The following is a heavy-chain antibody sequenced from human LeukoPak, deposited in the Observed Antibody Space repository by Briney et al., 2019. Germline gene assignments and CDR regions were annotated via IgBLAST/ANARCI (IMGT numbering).Heavy chain of an antibody. Sequence: GESLKISCKGSGYSFTSYWIGWVRQMPGKGLEWMGIIYPGDSDTRYSPSFQGQVTISADKSISTAYLQWSSLKASDTAMYYCVRGGIVLMVYAPYFDYWGQGTLVTVSS. D-gene: IGHD2-8*01. V-gene: IGHV5-51*01. CDR2: IYPGDSDT. CDR1: GYSFTSYW. J-gene: IGHJ4*02. CDR3: VRGGIVLMVYAPYFDY.